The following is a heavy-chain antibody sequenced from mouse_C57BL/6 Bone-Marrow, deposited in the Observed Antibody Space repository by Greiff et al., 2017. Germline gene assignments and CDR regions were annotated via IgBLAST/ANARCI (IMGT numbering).Heavy chain of an antibody. CDR1: GYTFTSYD. CDR3: ARLEFDGSSGDWYFDV. Sequence: VQLQQSGAELARPGASVKLSCKASGYTFTSYDINWVKQRPGQGLEWIGWIYPRDGSTKYNEKFKGKATLTVDTSSSTAYKELHSLTSEDSAVYFCARLEFDGSSGDWYFDVGGTGTTVTVSS. V-gene: IGHV1-85*01. CDR2: IYPRDGST. J-gene: IGHJ1*03. D-gene: IGHD1-1*01.